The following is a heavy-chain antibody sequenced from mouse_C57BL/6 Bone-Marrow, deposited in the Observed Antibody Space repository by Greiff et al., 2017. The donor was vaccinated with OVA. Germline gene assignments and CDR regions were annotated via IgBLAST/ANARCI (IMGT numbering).Heavy chain of an antibody. J-gene: IGHJ4*01. V-gene: IGHV6-3*01. CDR3: TRDDYDDAMDY. CDR1: GFTFSNYW. D-gene: IGHD2-4*01. CDR2: IRLKSDNYAT. Sequence: DVQLQESGGGLVQPGGSMKLSCVASGFTFSNYWMNWVRQSPEKGLEWVAQIRLKSDNYATHYAESVKGRFTISRDDYKSSVYLQMNNLRAEDTGIYYCTRDDYDDAMDYWGQGTSVTVSS.